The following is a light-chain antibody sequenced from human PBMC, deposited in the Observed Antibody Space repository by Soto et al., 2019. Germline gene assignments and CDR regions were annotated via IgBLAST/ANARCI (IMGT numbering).Light chain of an antibody. CDR3: QQYDSSPWT. J-gene: IGKJ1*01. CDR1: QSADSTY. CDR2: ATS. V-gene: IGKV3-20*01. Sequence: EIVLTQSPDTLSLSPGERATLSCRASQSADSTYLAWYQQKPGQAPRLLIYATSSRAAGTPDRFSGSGSGTDFTLTISRLEPEDFAVYYCQQYDSSPWTFGQGTKVEIK.